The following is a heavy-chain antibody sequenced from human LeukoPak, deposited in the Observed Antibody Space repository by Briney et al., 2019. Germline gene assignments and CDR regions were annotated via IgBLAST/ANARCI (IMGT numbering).Heavy chain of an antibody. CDR2: IYYSGST. CDR1: GGSISSGDYY. V-gene: IGHV4-30-4*01. CDR3: ARDLGYSYGNYYGMDV. J-gene: IGHJ6*02. D-gene: IGHD5-18*01. Sequence: PSQTLSLTCTVSGGSISSGDYYWSWIRQPPGKGLEWIGYIYYSGSTYYNPSLKSRVTISVDTSKNQFSLKLSSVTAADTAVYYCARDLGYSYGNYYGMDVWGQGTTVTVSS.